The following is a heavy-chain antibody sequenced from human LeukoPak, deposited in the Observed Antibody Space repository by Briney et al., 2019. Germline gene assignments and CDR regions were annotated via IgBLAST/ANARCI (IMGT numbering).Heavy chain of an antibody. Sequence: GGSLRLSCAASGFTVSNNYLSWVRQAPGKGLEWVSVIYSDGRTYYADSVEGRFTISRDSSKNTLYLQMNSLRADDTAVYYCARDPSDDPTGDYWGQGTLVTVSS. D-gene: IGHD1-14*01. CDR3: ARDPSDDPTGDY. V-gene: IGHV3-53*01. CDR2: IYSDGRT. CDR1: GFTVSNNY. J-gene: IGHJ4*02.